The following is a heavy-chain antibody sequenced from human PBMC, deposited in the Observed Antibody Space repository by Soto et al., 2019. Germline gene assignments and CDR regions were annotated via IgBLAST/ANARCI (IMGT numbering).Heavy chain of an antibody. V-gene: IGHV4-61*01. CDR1: GGSVSSGSYY. J-gene: IGHJ4*02. CDR3: ARGSGSYGFK. CDR2: IYYSGST. Sequence: PSETLSLTCTVSGGSVSSGSYYWSWIRQPPGKGLGWIGYIYYSGSTNYNPSLKSRVTISVDTSKNQFSLKLSSVTAADTAVYYCARGSGSYGFKWGQGSLVTVSS. D-gene: IGHD5-18*01.